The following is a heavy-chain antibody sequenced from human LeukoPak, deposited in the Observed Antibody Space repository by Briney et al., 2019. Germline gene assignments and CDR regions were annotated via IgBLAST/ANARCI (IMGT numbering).Heavy chain of an antibody. Sequence: ASVTVSCKASGYTFLSYYMHWVRQAPGQGLEWMGIINPSGPSTNYAQKFQGRVTMTRDTSTSTVYMELSSLRSEDTAVYYCARAQRGMVRGVVDHYFGMDVWGQGTTVTVSS. CDR3: ARAQRGMVRGVVDHYFGMDV. V-gene: IGHV1-46*01. J-gene: IGHJ6*02. D-gene: IGHD3-10*01. CDR2: INPSGPST. CDR1: GYTFLSYY.